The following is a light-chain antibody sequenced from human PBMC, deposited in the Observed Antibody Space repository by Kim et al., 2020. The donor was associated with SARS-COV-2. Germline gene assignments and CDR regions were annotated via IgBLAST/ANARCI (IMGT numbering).Light chain of an antibody. CDR2: VNNDGSH. V-gene: IGLV4-69*01. J-gene: IGLJ3*02. CDR3: QSWGV. Sequence: SLGASVKLTCTLNGGHSSNAIAWHQQQPEKGPRYLMKVNNDGSHSKGDGIPDRFSGSSSGAERYLTISSLQSVDEADYYCQSWGVFGGGTKLTVL. CDR1: GGHSSNA.